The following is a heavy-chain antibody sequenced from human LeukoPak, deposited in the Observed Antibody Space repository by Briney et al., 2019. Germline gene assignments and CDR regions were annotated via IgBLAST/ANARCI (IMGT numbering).Heavy chain of an antibody. CDR2: ISAYNGNT. CDR1: VYTFTSYG. V-gene: IGHV1-18*01. D-gene: IGHD2-2*01. J-gene: IGHJ6*02. Sequence: ASVKVSCKASVYTFTSYGISWVRQAPGQGLAWMGWISAYNGNTNYAQKLQGRVTMTTDTSTSTAYMELRSLRSDDTAVYYCARTDRDIVVVPAARSYYYYGMDVWGQGTTVTVSS. CDR3: ARTDRDIVVVPAARSYYYYGMDV.